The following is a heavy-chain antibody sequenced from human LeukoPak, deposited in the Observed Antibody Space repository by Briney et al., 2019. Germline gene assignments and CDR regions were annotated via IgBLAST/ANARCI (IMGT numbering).Heavy chain of an antibody. CDR3: ARDDYTMIVVGIGY. CDR1: GLTFSSHW. Sequence: GGSLRLSCAASGLTFSSHWMHWVRQAPGKGLEWVAVISYDGSNKYYADSVKGRFTISRDNSKNTLYLQMNSLRAEDTAVYYCARDDYTMIVVGIGYWGQGTLVTVSS. CDR2: ISYDGSNK. D-gene: IGHD3-22*01. J-gene: IGHJ4*02. V-gene: IGHV3-30-3*01.